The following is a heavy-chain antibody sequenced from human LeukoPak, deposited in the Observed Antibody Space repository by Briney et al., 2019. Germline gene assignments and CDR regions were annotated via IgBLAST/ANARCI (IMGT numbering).Heavy chain of an antibody. CDR1: GFSFSNYA. J-gene: IGHJ4*02. CDR3: AKNYYDSSGYYLRAFDY. Sequence: GGSLRLSCAASGFSFSNYAMSWVRQAPGKGMEWVSAISSTGGSTYHADSVKGRFTISRDTSKNTLYLQMNSLRAEDTAVYYCAKNYYDSSGYYLRAFDYWGQGTLVTVSS. CDR2: ISSTGGST. V-gene: IGHV3-23*01. D-gene: IGHD3-22*01.